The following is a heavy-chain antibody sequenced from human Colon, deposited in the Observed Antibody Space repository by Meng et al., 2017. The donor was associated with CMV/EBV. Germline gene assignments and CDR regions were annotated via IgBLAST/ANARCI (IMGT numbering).Heavy chain of an antibody. D-gene: IGHD3-22*01. CDR2: ISTSGTNI. CDR3: ARDPTYYYDSSGYPAGY. Sequence: GESLKISCATSGFTFSSYTMHWVRQAPGKGLEWLSSISTSGTNIYYGDSVKGRFTVSRDNAKNSLYLQMNSLRAEDTAVYYCARDPTYYYDSSGYPAGYWGQGTLVTVSS. V-gene: IGHV3-21*01. J-gene: IGHJ4*02. CDR1: GFTFSSYT.